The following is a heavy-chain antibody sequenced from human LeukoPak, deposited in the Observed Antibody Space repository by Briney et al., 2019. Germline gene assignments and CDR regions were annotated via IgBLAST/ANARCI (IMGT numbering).Heavy chain of an antibody. D-gene: IGHD3-16*01. CDR3: ARFTYTTRPSDV. Sequence: SETLSLTCSVSGGSISGYYWSWIRQPPGQTLEWIGYIYSSGSTNYNPSLQSRVTMSVDTSMNQFSLRLSSVAAADTAVYYCARFTYTTRPSDVWGRGTTVTVSS. V-gene: IGHV4-4*09. CDR1: GGSISGYY. CDR2: IYSSGST. J-gene: IGHJ6*04.